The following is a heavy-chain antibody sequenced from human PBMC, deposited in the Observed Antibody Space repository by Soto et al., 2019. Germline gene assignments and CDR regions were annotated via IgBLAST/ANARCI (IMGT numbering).Heavy chain of an antibody. CDR3: ARGDARYCSGGSCYSHFYYYGMDV. CDR2: INHSGST. D-gene: IGHD2-15*01. J-gene: IGHJ6*02. V-gene: IGHV4-34*01. CDR1: GGSFSGYY. Sequence: QVQLQQWGAGLLKPSETLSLTCAVYGGSFSGYYWSWIRQPPGKGLEWMGEINHSGSTNYNPSLKSRVTISVDTSKTQFSLKLSSVTAADTAVYYCARGDARYCSGGSCYSHFYYYGMDVWGQGTTVTVSS.